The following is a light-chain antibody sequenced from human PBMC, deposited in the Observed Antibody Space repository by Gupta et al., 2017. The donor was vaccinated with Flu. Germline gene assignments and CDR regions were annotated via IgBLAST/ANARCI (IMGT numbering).Light chain of an antibody. J-gene: IGLJ3*02. CDR3: CSYAGLNTWA. CDR2: EVY. Sequence: QSALTQPASVSGSPGPSITVSCTGTSAVGSYNLVSWYQQYPGKAPKVIIYEVYKRPSGVPDRFSGSKSGNVASLTISGLQAEDEADYYCCSYAGLNTWAFGGGTKVTVL. CDR1: SAVGSYNL. V-gene: IGLV2-23*02.